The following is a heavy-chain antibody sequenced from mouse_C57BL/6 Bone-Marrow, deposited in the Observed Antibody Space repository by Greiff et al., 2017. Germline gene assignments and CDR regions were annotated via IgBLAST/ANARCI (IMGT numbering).Heavy chain of an antibody. CDR2: ISPGDGDT. D-gene: IGHD1-1*01. V-gene: IGHV1-80*01. CDR3: ASPYYCSSYEWYFDV. J-gene: IGHJ1*03. Sequence: QVQLQQSGAELVKPGASVKISCKASGYAFSSYWMNWVKQRPGKGLEWLGQISPGDGDTNYNGKLKGKAPLTSDKSSSTAYMQLSSLPSEYSAVYFCASPYYCSSYEWYFDVWGTGTTVTVSS. CDR1: GYAFSSYW.